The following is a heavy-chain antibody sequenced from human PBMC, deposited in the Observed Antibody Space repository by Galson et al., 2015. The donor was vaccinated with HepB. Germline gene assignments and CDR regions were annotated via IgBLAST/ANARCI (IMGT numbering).Heavy chain of an antibody. CDR1: GLTFSSYA. V-gene: IGHV3-23*01. CDR2: ISCSGGST. Sequence: SLRLSCAASGLTFSSYAMSWVRQAPGKGLEWVSAISCSGGSTYYADSVKGRFTISRDNSKNTLYLQMNSLRAEDTAVYYCAKDTGYSSGWYVDYWAQGTLLTVSS. J-gene: IGHJ4*02. D-gene: IGHD6-19*01. CDR3: AKDTGYSSGWYVDY.